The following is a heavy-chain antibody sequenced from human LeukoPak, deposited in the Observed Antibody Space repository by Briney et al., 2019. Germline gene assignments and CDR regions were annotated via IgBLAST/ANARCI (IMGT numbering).Heavy chain of an antibody. V-gene: IGHV4-59*08. CDR1: GGSISSYY. Sequence: SETLSLTCTVSGGSISSYYWSWIRQPPGKGLEWIAYISDIGSINYNPSLKSRVTISLDTSKNQFSLKLSSVTTADTAVYYCAGHHPRNTVDFWGQGTLVTVSS. CDR2: ISDIGSI. J-gene: IGHJ4*02. CDR3: AGHHPRNTVDF. D-gene: IGHD2-8*02.